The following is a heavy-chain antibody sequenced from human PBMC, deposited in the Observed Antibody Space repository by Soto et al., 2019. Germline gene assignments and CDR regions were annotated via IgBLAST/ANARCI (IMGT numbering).Heavy chain of an antibody. J-gene: IGHJ5*02. Sequence: SETLSLTCTVSGGSISSGDYYWSWIRQPPGKGLEWIGYIYYSGSTYYNPSLKSRVTISVDTSKNQFSLKVTSVTAADTALYYCARDYFDSSDYTTNWFDPWGQGTLVTVSS. V-gene: IGHV4-30-4*01. D-gene: IGHD3-22*01. CDR2: IYYSGST. CDR1: GGSISSGDYY. CDR3: ARDYFDSSDYTTNWFDP.